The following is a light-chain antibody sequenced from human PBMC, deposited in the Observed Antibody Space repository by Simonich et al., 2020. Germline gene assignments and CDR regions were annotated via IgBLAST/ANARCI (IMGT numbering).Light chain of an antibody. J-gene: IGLJ3*02. CDR2: EVS. V-gene: IGLV2-8*01. CDR1: SRDVGGYNY. CDR3: SSYAGSNLWV. Sequence: QSALTQPASVSGSPGQSITISCTGTSRDVGGYNYVSWYQQHPGKAPKLMIYEVSKRPSGVPDRFSGSKSGNTASLTVSGLQAEDEADYYCSSYAGSNLWVFGGGTKLTVL.